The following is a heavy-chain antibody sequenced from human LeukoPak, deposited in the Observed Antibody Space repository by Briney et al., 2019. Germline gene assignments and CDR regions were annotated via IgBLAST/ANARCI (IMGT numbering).Heavy chain of an antibody. CDR2: IFGTV. J-gene: IGHJ4*02. V-gene: IGHV1-69*05. Sequence: SVKVSCKASGGSFSNFAISWVRQAPGQGFEWLGGIFGTVTYAPNFQGRVSFTTDESTSTAYMELSGLTSEDTAVYYFVAQLVDAPPTFDYWGQGTLVTVSS. CDR1: GGSFSNFA. D-gene: IGHD1-1*01. CDR3: VAQLVDAPPTFDY.